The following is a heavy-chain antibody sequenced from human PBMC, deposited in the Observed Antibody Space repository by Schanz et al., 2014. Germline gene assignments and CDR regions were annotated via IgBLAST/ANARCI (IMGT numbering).Heavy chain of an antibody. CDR3: ARDRGYDFSFDP. CDR1: GGSISSFY. Sequence: QVQLQESGPGLVKSSETLSLTCTVSGGSISSFYWGWIRQPAGKGLEWIGRIYTSGSTNYNPSLKRRVPMPLDTSKNQSSLKLSSVTAADTAVYYCARDRGYDFSFDPWGQGTLVTVSS. CDR2: IYTSGST. V-gene: IGHV4-4*07. D-gene: IGHD3-3*01. J-gene: IGHJ5*02.